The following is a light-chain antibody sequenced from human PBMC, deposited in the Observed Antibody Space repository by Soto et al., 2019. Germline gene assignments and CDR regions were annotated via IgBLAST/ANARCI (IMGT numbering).Light chain of an antibody. CDR2: WAS. CDR1: QSILYSSNNNNY. J-gene: IGKJ2*01. Sequence: DIVMTQSPDSLAVSLGETATINCKSSQSILYSSNNNNYLAWYQQKPGQPPRLLIYWASTREFWVPDRFSGSGSGTDFTLTISSLQAEDVAVYYCQQFYSTPYTFGQGTKLEIK. CDR3: QQFYSTPYT. V-gene: IGKV4-1*01.